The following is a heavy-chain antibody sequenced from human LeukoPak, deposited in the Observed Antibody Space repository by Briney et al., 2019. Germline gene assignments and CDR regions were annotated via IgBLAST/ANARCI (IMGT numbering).Heavy chain of an antibody. CDR1: GYTFTGYY. CDR2: INPNSGNT. V-gene: IGHV1-2*02. CDR3: ASGRSYYYYYMDV. J-gene: IGHJ6*03. Sequence: GASVKVSCKASGYTFTGYYMHWVRQAPGQGLEWMGWINPNSGNTGYAQKFQGRVTITRNTSISTAYMELSRLRSDDTAVYYCASGRSYYYYYMDVWGKGTTVTISS.